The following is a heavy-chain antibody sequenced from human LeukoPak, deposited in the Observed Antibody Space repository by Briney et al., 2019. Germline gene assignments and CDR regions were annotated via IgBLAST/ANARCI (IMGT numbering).Heavy chain of an antibody. CDR3: ARDLFGGASSSDY. J-gene: IGHJ4*02. V-gene: IGHV1-2*06. CDR2: INPNTGGT. CDR1: GYTFTGYY. Sequence: ASVKVSRKASGYTFTGYYMHWVRQAPGQGLEWMGRINPNTGGTNSAQKFQGRVTMTRDTSISTVYMELSRLRSDDTAVYYCARDLFGGASSSDYWGQGTLVTVSS. D-gene: IGHD6-6*01.